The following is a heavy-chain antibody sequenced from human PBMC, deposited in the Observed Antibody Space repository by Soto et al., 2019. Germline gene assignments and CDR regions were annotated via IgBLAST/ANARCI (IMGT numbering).Heavy chain of an antibody. Sequence: QVQLQESGPGLVKPSETLSLTCTVSGGSISSGGYYWSWIRQHPGKGLEWIGYIYYSGSTYYKPSLKSRVTISVDTSKNQFSLKLSSVTAADTAIYYCARDSPITMVGPVQNWFDPWGQGTLVTVSS. CDR3: ARDSPITMVGPVQNWFDP. D-gene: IGHD3-10*01. V-gene: IGHV4-31*03. J-gene: IGHJ5*02. CDR2: IYYSGST. CDR1: GGSISSGGYY.